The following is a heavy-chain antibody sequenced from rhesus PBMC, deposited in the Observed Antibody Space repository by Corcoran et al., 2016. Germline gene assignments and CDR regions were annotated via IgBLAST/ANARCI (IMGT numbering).Heavy chain of an antibody. Sequence: QVQLQESGPGLVKPSETLSLPCGVSGGSISGYSYNWFRQAPGKGRGWMGYIGGGRGSTNDNPCLKSRVTISTETSKNQFARNLNAVTAADTAVYYCARFSGWYCSLDVWGRGRLVTVAS. CDR1: GGSISGYS. V-gene: IGHV4-165*02. CDR2: IGGGRGST. D-gene: IGHD6-31*01. J-gene: IGHJ5-2*02. CDR3: ARFSGWYCSLDV.